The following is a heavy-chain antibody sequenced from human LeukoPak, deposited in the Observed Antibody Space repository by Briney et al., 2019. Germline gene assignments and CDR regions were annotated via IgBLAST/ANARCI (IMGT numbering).Heavy chain of an antibody. CDR1: GFTFSSYA. CDR2: IYYSGDT. J-gene: IGHJ4*02. CDR3: ARLKEFQKIFDY. D-gene: IGHD2-21*01. Sequence: GSLRLSCAASGFTFSSYAMSWVRQAPGKGLEWIGSIYYSGDTYYNPSLKSRVTISVDTSKSQFSLKLSSVTAADTAVYYCARLKEFQKIFDYWGQGTLVTVSS. V-gene: IGHV4-39*01.